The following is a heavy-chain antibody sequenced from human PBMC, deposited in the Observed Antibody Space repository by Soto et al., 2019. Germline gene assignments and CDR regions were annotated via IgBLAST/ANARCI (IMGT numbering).Heavy chain of an antibody. CDR3: ARVGSSGWSPDY. CDR2: IFYSGNT. CDR1: GGSISGHY. D-gene: IGHD6-19*01. Sequence: SETLSLTCTVSGGSISGHYCTWIRQPPGKGLEWIGYIFYSGNTNYNPSLKNRVTISVDTSKNQFSLKLSSVTAADTAVYYCARVGSSGWSPDYWGPGTLVTVSS. J-gene: IGHJ4*02. V-gene: IGHV4-59*11.